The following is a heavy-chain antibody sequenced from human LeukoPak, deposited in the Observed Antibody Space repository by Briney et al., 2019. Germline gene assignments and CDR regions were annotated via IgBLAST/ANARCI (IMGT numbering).Heavy chain of an antibody. CDR1: GFTFSTYS. CDR2: ISSGSSAV. V-gene: IGHV3-48*02. CDR3: AGDQDYAFDY. D-gene: IGHD4-17*01. J-gene: IGHJ4*02. Sequence: PGGSLRLCCAAPGFTFSTYSMNWVRQAPGKGLEWVSYISSGSSAVYYADSVKGRFTISRDNAKDSLYLQMNSLRDEDTAVYYCAGDQDYAFDYWGQGTLVTVSS.